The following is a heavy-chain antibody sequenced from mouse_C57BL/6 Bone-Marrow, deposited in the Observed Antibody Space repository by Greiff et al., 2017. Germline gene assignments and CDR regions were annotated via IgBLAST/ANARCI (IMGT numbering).Heavy chain of an antibody. J-gene: IGHJ1*03. V-gene: IGHV1-64*01. D-gene: IGHD1-1*01. CDR2: IHPNSGST. Sequence: QVQLQQPGAELVKPGASVKLSCKASGYTFTSYWMHWVKQRPGQGLEWIGMIHPNSGSTNYNEKFKSKATLTVDKSSNTAYMQLSSLTSEDSAVYYCARYYGSSLWYFDVWCTGTTVTVSS. CDR3: ARYYGSSLWYFDV. CDR1: GYTFTSYW.